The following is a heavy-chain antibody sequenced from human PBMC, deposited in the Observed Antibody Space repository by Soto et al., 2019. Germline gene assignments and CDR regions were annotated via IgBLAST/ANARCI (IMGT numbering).Heavy chain of an antibody. Sequence: SVKVSCKASGYTFTYRYLHWVRQAPGQALEWMGWITPFNGNTNYAQKFQDRVTITRDRSMSTAYMELSSLRSEDTAMYYCATTDGYYYGMDVWGQGTTVTVS. V-gene: IGHV1-45*02. CDR2: ITPFNGNT. CDR3: ATTDGYYYGMDV. J-gene: IGHJ6*02. CDR1: GYTFTYRY.